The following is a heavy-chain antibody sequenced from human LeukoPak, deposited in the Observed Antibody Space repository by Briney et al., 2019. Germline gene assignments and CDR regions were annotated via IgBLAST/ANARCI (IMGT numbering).Heavy chain of an antibody. V-gene: IGHV4-38-2*02. CDR3: ARVTSRLGVCDY. Sequence: SDTLSLTCTVSSYSISSGYYWGWIRQPPGKGLEWIGNIYHSENTYYKPSLKSRVTISVDTSKNQFSLKLSSVTAADTAVYYCARVTSRLGVCDYWGQGTLVTVSS. CDR1: SYSISSGYY. D-gene: IGHD2-8*01. CDR2: IYHSENT. J-gene: IGHJ4*02.